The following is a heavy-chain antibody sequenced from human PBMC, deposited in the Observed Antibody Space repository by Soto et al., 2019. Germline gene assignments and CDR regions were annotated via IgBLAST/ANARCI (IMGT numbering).Heavy chain of an antibody. CDR1: GGSLSGYY. CDR3: ARGRREITIFGVVIAERIRNYYMDV. D-gene: IGHD3-3*01. J-gene: IGHJ6*03. CDR2: INHSGST. Sequence: SETLSLTCAVYGGSLSGYYWSWIRQPPGKGLEWIGEINHSGSTNYNPSLKSRVTISVDTSKNQFSLKLSSVTAADTAVYYCARGRREITIFGVVIAERIRNYYMDVWGKGTTVTV. V-gene: IGHV4-34*01.